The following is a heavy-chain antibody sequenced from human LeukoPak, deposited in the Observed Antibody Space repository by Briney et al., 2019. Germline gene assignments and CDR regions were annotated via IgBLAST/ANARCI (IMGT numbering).Heavy chain of an antibody. CDR3: ARLAAAAPGFDY. D-gene: IGHD6-13*01. CDR1: GGTFSSYA. J-gene: IGHJ4*02. CDR2: IIPIFGTA. Sequence: SVKVSCKASGGTFSSYAISWVRQAPGQGLEWMGRIIPIFGTANYAQKFQGRVTITTDESTSTAYMELSSLRSEDTAVYYCARLAAAAPGFDYWGQGTLVTISS. V-gene: IGHV1-69*05.